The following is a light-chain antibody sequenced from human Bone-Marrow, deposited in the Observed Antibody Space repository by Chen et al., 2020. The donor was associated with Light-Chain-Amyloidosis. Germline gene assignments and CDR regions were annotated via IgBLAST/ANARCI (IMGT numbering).Light chain of an antibody. CDR3: QSADSSGTYEVI. J-gene: IGLJ2*01. V-gene: IGLV3-25*03. CDR1: DLPTKY. CDR2: RDT. Sequence: SYELTQPPSVSVSPGQTARITCSGDDLPTKYAYWYQQTPGQAPVLVIPRDTERPSGISERFSGSSSGTTATLTISGVQAEDEADYHCQSADSSGTYEVIFGGGTKLTVL.